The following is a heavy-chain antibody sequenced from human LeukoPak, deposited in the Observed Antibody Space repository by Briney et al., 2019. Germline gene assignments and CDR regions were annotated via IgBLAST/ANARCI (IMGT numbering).Heavy chain of an antibody. CDR2: MNPNSSNT. Sequence: ASVKVFCKASGLSFTNYDINWVRQATGQGLEWMGWMNPNSSNTGYALKFQGRVTITRNTSITTAYMELSSLRSEDTAVYYCARGGSYSSSSPFDFWGQGTLLTVSS. V-gene: IGHV1-8*03. CDR3: ARGGSYSSSSPFDF. J-gene: IGHJ4*02. CDR1: GLSFTNYD. D-gene: IGHD6-6*01.